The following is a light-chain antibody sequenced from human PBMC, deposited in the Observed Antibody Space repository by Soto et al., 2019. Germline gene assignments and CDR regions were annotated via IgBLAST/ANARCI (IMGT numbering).Light chain of an antibody. V-gene: IGKV1-5*01. Sequence: DIQMTQSPSSLSASIGDRVILTCQASQDIANSLNWYQHKPVKAPKLLIYDASSLESGVPSRFSGSGSGTEFTLTISSLQPDDFATYYCQQYNSYSPTFGQGTKVDIK. CDR3: QQYNSYSPT. CDR1: QDIANS. CDR2: DAS. J-gene: IGKJ1*01.